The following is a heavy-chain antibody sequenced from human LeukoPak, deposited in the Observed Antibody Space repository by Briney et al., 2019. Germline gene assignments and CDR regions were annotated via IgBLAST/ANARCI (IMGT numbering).Heavy chain of an antibody. CDR2: IIPIFGTA. CDR1: GGTFSSYA. Sequence: SVKVSCKASGGTFSSYAISWVRQAPGQGLEWMGGIIPIFGTANYAQKFQGRVTITTDESTSTAYMELSSLRSEDTAVYYCARDQRGWELTRYYYYYMDVWGKGTTVTVSS. J-gene: IGHJ6*03. V-gene: IGHV1-69*05. D-gene: IGHD1-26*01. CDR3: ARDQRGWELTRYYYYYMDV.